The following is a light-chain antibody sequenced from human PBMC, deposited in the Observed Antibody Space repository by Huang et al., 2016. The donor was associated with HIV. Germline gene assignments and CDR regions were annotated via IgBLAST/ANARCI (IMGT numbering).Light chain of an antibody. J-gene: IGKJ4*01. V-gene: IGKV2-28*01. CDR3: MQALQTPF. Sequence: DIVMTQSPLSLPVTPGEPASISCRSSQSLLHSNGYNYLDWYLQKPGQPPQLLIYLGSNRASGVPDRFSGSGSGTNFTLKISRLEAEDVGVYYCMQALQTPFFGGGTKVDIK. CDR2: LGS. CDR1: QSLLHSNGYNY.